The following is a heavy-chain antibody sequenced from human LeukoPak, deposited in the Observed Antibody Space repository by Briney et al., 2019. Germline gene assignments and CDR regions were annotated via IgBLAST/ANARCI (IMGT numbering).Heavy chain of an antibody. CDR1: GFTFSSYA. D-gene: IGHD3-10*01. Sequence: GGSLRLSCAASGFTFSSYAMHWVRQAPGKGLEWVAVISYDGSNKYYADSVKGRFTISRDNSKNTLYLQMNSLRAEDTAVYYCARELPYYYYGMDVWGQGTTVTVSS. V-gene: IGHV3-30*14. J-gene: IGHJ6*02. CDR3: ARELPYYYYGMDV. CDR2: ISYDGSNK.